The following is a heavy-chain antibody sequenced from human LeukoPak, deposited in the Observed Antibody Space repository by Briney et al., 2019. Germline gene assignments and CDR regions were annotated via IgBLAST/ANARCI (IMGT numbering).Heavy chain of an antibody. CDR3: ARGGPTRVRGYSYGYFDY. CDR1: GGTFSSYA. V-gene: IGHV1-69*13. D-gene: IGHD5-18*01. Sequence: SVKVSCKASGGTFSSYAISWVRQAPGQGLEWMGGIIPIFGTANYAQKFQGRVTITADESTSTAYMELSSLRSEDTAVYYCARGGPTRVRGYSYGYFDYWGQGTLVTVSS. CDR2: IIPIFGTA. J-gene: IGHJ4*02.